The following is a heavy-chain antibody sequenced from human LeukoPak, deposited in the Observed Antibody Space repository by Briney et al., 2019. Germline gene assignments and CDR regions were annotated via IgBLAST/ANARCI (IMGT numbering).Heavy chain of an antibody. CDR2: IYHSGST. CDR1: GGSISSGGYY. J-gene: IGHJ4*02. V-gene: IGHV4-30-2*01. CDR3: ARGQLLFDY. D-gene: IGHD6-13*01. Sequence: TSQTLSLTCTVSGGSISSGGYYWSWIRQPPGKGLEWIGYIYHSGSTYYNPSLKSRVTISVDRSKNQFSLKLSSVTAADTAVYYCARGQLLFDYWGQGTLVTVSS.